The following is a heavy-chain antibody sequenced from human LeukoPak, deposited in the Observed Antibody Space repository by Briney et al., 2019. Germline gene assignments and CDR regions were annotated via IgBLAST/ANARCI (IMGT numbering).Heavy chain of an antibody. J-gene: IGHJ4*02. Sequence: GGSLRLSCAASGFTFSSYGMHWVRQAPGKGLEWVAFIRYDGSNKYYADSVKGRFTISRDNSKNTLYLQMNSLRAEDTAVYYCAKPGSGYYSRGGFDYWGQGTLVTVSS. CDR2: IRYDGSNK. CDR1: GFTFSSYG. V-gene: IGHV3-30*02. D-gene: IGHD3-3*01. CDR3: AKPGSGYYSRGGFDY.